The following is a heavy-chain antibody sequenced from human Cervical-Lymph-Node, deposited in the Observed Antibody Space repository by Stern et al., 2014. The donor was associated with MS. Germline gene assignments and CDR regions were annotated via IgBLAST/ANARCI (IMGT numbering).Heavy chain of an antibody. CDR1: GTSIINYD. V-gene: IGHV4-59*01. D-gene: IGHD2-8*01. CDR2: ISDSGID. CDR3: ARGDARSFGSDYYYPGLDV. Sequence: QVQLQESGPGLVKPSETLSLTCTVSGTSIINYDLSWIRQPPGQGLEWMGFISDSGIDAYNPSPKCRLTMSVDTSTNLFSLRLRSVTAADTAVYFCARGDARSFGSDYYYPGLDVWGQGTTISVS. J-gene: IGHJ6*02.